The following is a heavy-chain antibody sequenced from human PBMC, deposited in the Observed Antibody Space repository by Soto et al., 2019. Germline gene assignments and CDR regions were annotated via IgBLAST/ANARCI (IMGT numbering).Heavy chain of an antibody. V-gene: IGHV4-34*01. D-gene: IGHD3-10*01. CDR1: GGSISGYY. Sequence: SETQPLTRGVYGGSISGYYWSWIRQTTRKVLQWIGEINPSASTNYTPSLKSRVTISVDTSKHQFSLKLSSVTAADTALYYFAITMVRGVIIITRHFGYWGRGTLVTVSS. CDR3: AITMVRGVIIITRHFGY. CDR2: INPSAST. J-gene: IGHJ4*02.